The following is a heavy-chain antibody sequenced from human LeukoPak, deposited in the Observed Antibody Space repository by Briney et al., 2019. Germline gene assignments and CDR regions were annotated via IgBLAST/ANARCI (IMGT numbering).Heavy chain of an antibody. CDR3: AKAPVTSCRGAYCYPFDY. CDR1: GFTFRTSG. V-gene: IGHV3-23*01. CDR2: ISGSGVST. D-gene: IGHD2-21*01. J-gene: IGHJ4*02. Sequence: PGGTLRLSCAASGFTFRTSGMSWVRQAPGKGLEWVSAISGSGVSTYYADSVKGRFTISRDNSKNTLYLQMNSLRAEDAAVYYCAKAPVTSCRGAYCYPFDYWGQGTLVTVSS.